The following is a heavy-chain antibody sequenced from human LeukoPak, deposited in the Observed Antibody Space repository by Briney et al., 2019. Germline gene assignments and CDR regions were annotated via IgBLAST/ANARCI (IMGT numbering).Heavy chain of an antibody. CDR3: ARSQGDPLDYYYYMDG. CDR1: GFTVSSNY. CDR2: ISSSGSTI. J-gene: IGHJ6*03. Sequence: GSLRLSCAASGFTVSSNYMSWVRQAPGKGLEWVSYISSSGSTIYYADSVKGRFTISRDNAKNSLYLQMNSLRAEDTAVYYCARSQGDPLDYYYYMDGGGKGTTVTISS. D-gene: IGHD2-21*01. V-gene: IGHV3-11*04.